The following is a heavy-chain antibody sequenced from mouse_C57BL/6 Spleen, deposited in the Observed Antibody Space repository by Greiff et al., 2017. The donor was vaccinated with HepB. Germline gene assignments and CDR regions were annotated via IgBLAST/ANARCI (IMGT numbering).Heavy chain of an antibody. CDR3: ARWADSSGYGRFAY. CDR2: INPNNGGT. J-gene: IGHJ3*01. V-gene: IGHV1-18*01. Sequence: VQLQQSGPELVKPGASVKIPCKASGYTFTDYNMDWVQQSHGKSLEWIGDINPNNGGTIYNQKFKGKATLTVDKSSSTAYMELRSLTSEDTAVYYCARWADSSGYGRFAYWGQGTLVTVSA. CDR1: GYTFTDYN. D-gene: IGHD3-2*02.